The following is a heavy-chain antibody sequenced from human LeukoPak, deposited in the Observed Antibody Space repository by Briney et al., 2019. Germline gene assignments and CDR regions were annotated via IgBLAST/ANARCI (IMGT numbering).Heavy chain of an antibody. J-gene: IGHJ4*02. Sequence: GGSLRLSCAASGFTFSSYAMSWVRQAPGKGLEWVASIKQDGGETFYVDSVKGRFTISRDNAKNSLYLQMNSLRAEDTAVYYCTREDHSNYNYWGQGTLVTVSS. CDR2: IKQDGGET. D-gene: IGHD4-11*01. V-gene: IGHV3-7*01. CDR3: TREDHSNYNY. CDR1: GFTFSSYA.